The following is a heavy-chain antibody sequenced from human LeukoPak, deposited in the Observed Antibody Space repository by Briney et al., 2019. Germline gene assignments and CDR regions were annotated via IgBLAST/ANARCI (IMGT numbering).Heavy chain of an antibody. D-gene: IGHD1-26*01. CDR1: GFTFSSYS. CDR2: ISSSSSTI. V-gene: IGHV3-48*04. J-gene: IGHJ4*02. Sequence: GGPLRLSCAASGFTFSSYSMNWVRQAPGKGLEWVSFISSSSSTIYYADSVKGRFTISRDNAKNSLYLQMNSLRAEDTAVYYCARDRGGSYSAIDYWGQGTLVTVSS. CDR3: ARDRGGSYSAIDY.